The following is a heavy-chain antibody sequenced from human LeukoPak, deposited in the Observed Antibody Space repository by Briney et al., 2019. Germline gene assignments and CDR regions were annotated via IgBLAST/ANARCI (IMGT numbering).Heavy chain of an antibody. V-gene: IGHV4-61*02. Sequence: SETLSLTCTVSGGSISSGSYYWSWIRQPAGKGLEWIGRIYTSGSTNYNPSLKSRVTISVDTSKNQFSLKLSSVTAADTAVYYCARDDAIVVGSFDYWGQGTLVTVSS. D-gene: IGHD3-22*01. CDR3: ARDDAIVVGSFDY. CDR1: GGSISSGSYY. CDR2: IYTSGST. J-gene: IGHJ4*02.